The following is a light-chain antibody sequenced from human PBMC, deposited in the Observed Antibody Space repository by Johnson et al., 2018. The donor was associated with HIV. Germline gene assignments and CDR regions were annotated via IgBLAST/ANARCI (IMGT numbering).Light chain of an antibody. CDR1: NSNIGNNY. CDR2: ENN. Sequence: QAVLTQPPSVSAAPGQKVTISCSGSNSNIGNNYVSWYQQLPGTAPKLLIYENNKRPSGIPDRFSGSRSGTSATLAITGLQTGDEADYYCGTWDSSLSAGNYV. J-gene: IGLJ1*01. CDR3: GTWDSSLSAGNYV. V-gene: IGLV1-51*02.